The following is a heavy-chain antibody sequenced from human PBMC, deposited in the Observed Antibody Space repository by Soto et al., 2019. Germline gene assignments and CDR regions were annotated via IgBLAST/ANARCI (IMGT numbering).Heavy chain of an antibody. CDR1: GGTFSSYA. J-gene: IGHJ5*02. D-gene: IGHD3-3*01. CDR2: IIPIFGTA. Sequence: SVKVSCKASGGTFSSYAISWVRQAPGQGLEWMGGIIPIFGTANYAQKFQGRVTITADKSTSTAYMELSSLRSEDTAVYYCAKFWSGYYNWLDPCGQGTMVTVSS. CDR3: AKFWSGYYNWLDP. V-gene: IGHV1-69*06.